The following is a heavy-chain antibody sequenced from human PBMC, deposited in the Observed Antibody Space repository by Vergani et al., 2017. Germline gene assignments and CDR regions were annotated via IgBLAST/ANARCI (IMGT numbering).Heavy chain of an antibody. CDR1: GGSISSYY. J-gene: IGHJ4*02. V-gene: IGHV4-59*01. CDR2: IYYSGST. D-gene: IGHD6-13*01. CDR3: ARGWIAAARTFDY. Sequence: QVQLQESGPGLVKPSETLSLTCTVSGGSISSYYWSWIRQPPGKGLEWIVYIYYSGSTNYNPSLKSRVTISVDTSKNQFSLKLSSVTAADTAVYYCARGWIAAARTFDYWGQGTLVTVSS.